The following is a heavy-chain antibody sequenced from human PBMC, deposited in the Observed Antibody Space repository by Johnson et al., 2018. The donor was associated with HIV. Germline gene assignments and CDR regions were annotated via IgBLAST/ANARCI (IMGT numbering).Heavy chain of an antibody. V-gene: IGHV3-7*03. D-gene: IGHD3-16*01. CDR2: IKQDGSEM. CDR1: AFTFSSND. J-gene: IGHJ3*02. CDR3: ARGRGALDI. Sequence: VQLVESGGGLVKPGGSLRLSCAASAFTFSSNDMKWVRQAPGKGLEWVANIKQDGSEMYYVDSVKGRFTISRDNANNSLYVQMNSLRAEDTAVYYCARGRGALDIWGQGTMVTVSS.